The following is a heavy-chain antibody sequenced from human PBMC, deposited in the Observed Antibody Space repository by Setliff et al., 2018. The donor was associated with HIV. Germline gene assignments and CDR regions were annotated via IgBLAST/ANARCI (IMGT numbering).Heavy chain of an antibody. CDR1: NGSVSSNYYY. Sequence: SETLSLTCTVSNGSVSSNYYYWGWIRQPPGKGLQWIGNVYYSGSTYYTPSFRGRVTISVDSPKNQFSLKLTSVTAADTAIYFCARRRKFGAAAAGPMDYWGQGTLVTVSS. CDR2: VYYSGST. D-gene: IGHD6-13*01. J-gene: IGHJ4*01. CDR3: ARRRKFGAAAAGPMDY. V-gene: IGHV4-39*01.